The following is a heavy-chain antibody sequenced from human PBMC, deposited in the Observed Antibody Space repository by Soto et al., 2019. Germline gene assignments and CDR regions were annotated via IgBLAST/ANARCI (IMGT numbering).Heavy chain of an antibody. CDR3: AKDSITGSGPDY. J-gene: IGHJ4*02. CDR2: ISWDGGST. D-gene: IGHD1-20*01. V-gene: IGHV3-43*01. CDR1: GFTFDDYT. Sequence: GGSLRLSCAASGFTFDDYTMHWVRQAPGKGLEWVSLISWDGGSTYYADSVKGRFTISRDNSKNSLYLQMNSLRTEDTALYYCAKDSITGSGPDYWGQGTLVTVSS.